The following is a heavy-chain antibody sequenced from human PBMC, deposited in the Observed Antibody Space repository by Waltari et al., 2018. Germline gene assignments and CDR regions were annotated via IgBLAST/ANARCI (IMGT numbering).Heavy chain of an antibody. D-gene: IGHD6-19*01. CDR1: GFTVSSNY. CDR3: ARDRSAGWQWLAQ. J-gene: IGHJ4*02. V-gene: IGHV3-66*02. CDR2: IYSGGST. Sequence: EVQLVESGGGLVQPGGSLRLSCAASGFTVSSNYMSWVRQAPGKGLEWVSVIYSGGSTYYADSVKGQFTISRDNSKNTLYLQMNSLRAEDTAVYYCARDRSAGWQWLAQWGQGTLVTVSS.